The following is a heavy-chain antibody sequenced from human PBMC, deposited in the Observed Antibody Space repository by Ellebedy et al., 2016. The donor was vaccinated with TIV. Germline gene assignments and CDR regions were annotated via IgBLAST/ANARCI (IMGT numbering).Heavy chain of an antibody. CDR1: GGTFSNYA. CDR2: IIPMPDTA. V-gene: IGHV1-69*10. J-gene: IGHJ4*02. Sequence: AASVKVSCKASGGTFSNYAISWVRQAPGQGLEWMGGIIPMPDTANYAQKFQGRVTITADMSTSTAYMELTNLRSDDTAVYYCARDQSTAIFDFWGQGTLVTVSS. CDR3: ARDQSTAIFDF. D-gene: IGHD1-14*01.